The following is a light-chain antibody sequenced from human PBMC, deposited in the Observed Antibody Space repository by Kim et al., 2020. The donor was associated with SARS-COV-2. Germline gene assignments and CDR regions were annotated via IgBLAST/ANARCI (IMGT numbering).Light chain of an antibody. J-gene: IGLJ3*02. CDR2: EVS. Sequence: QSALTQPASVSGSPGQSITISCTGSSSDVGNYNYVSWYQHHPDKAPKLLIYEVSQRPSGVSNRFSGSKSGNTASLTISGLQAEDEGDYYCRSYTSSNALGVFGGGTQLTVL. CDR3: RSYTSSNALGV. CDR1: SSDVGNYNY. V-gene: IGLV2-14*01.